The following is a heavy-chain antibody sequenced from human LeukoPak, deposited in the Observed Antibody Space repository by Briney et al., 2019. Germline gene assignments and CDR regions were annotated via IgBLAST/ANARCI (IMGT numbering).Heavy chain of an antibody. CDR2: ISGSGGST. CDR3: ASNLTGTTPRGD. V-gene: IGHV3-23*01. CDR1: GFTFSTYA. J-gene: IGHJ4*02. D-gene: IGHD1-7*01. Sequence: GGSLRLSCAASGFTFSTYAMSWVRQAPGKGLEWVSGISGSGGSTDYADSVKGRFTISRDNSKNTLYLQMNSLRAEDTALYYCASNLTGTTPRGDWGQGTLVTVSS.